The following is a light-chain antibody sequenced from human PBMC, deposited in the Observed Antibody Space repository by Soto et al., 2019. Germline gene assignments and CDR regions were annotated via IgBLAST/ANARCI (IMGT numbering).Light chain of an antibody. CDR1: QGINKW. V-gene: IGKV1-12*01. CDR3: QRYGSSPLIT. J-gene: IGKJ5*01. CDR2: AAS. Sequence: DIQMTQSPSSVSAAVGDRVTITCRASQGINKWLAWYQQKPGKAPQLLISAASTLRSGVPSRFSGSGSGTDFTLTISRLEPEDFAVYFCQRYGSSPLITFGQGTRLEI.